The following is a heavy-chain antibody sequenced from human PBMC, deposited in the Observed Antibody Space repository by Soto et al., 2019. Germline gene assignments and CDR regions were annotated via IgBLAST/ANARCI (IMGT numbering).Heavy chain of an antibody. V-gene: IGHV3-23*01. CDR3: AKMNYYDSSGSNFDY. J-gene: IGHJ4*02. Sequence: EVQLLESGGGLVQPGGSLRLSCAASGFTFSSYAMSWVRQAPGKGLEWVSAISGSGGSTYYADSVKGRFTISRDNSKNTLYLQMNSLRDEDTAVYYCAKMNYYDSSGSNFDYWGQGTLVTVSS. CDR1: GFTFSSYA. CDR2: ISGSGGST. D-gene: IGHD3-22*01.